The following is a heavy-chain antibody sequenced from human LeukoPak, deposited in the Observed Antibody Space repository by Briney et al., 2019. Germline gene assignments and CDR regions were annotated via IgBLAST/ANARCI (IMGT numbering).Heavy chain of an antibody. D-gene: IGHD3-10*01. J-gene: IGHJ4*02. CDR3: ARDKAPSMVRGVIIKAYYFDY. CDR1: GFTFSSYW. Sequence: GGSLRLSCAASGFTFSSYWMSWVRQAPGKGLEWVASIKQDGSERYYVDSVKGRFTISRDNAKNSLYLQMNSLRAEDTAVYYCARDKAPSMVRGVIIKAYYFDYWGQGTLVTVSS. V-gene: IGHV3-7*03. CDR2: IKQDGSER.